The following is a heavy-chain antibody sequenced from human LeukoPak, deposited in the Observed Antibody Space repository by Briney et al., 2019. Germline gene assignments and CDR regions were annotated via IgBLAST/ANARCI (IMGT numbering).Heavy chain of an antibody. D-gene: IGHD6-19*01. V-gene: IGHV4-39*01. CDR3: ARGVRFITVAGGTREFDY. J-gene: IGHJ4*02. Sequence: SETLSLTCSVSGGSISSSSYNWGWIRQPPGKGLEWIGTIYYSGNTYYNPSLKSRVTISVDTSKNQFSLKLSSVTAADTAVYYCARGVRFITVAGGTREFDYWGQGTLVTVSS. CDR1: GGSISSSSYN. CDR2: IYYSGNT.